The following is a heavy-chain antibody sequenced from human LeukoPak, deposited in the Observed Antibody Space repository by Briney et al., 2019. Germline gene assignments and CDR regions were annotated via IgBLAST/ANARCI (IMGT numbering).Heavy chain of an antibody. CDR1: GFTFTSYA. J-gene: IGHJ4*02. D-gene: IGHD1-26*01. CDR3: AKVKWELIGYFDY. CDR2: LTGDGNT. Sequence: GGSLRLSCAASGFTFTSYAMSWVRQAPGKGLEWVSVLTGDGNTYYADSVKGRFTNYRDDSKNTLFLQMNSLRAEDTAVYFCAKVKWELIGYFDYWGQGTLVTVSS. V-gene: IGHV3-23*01.